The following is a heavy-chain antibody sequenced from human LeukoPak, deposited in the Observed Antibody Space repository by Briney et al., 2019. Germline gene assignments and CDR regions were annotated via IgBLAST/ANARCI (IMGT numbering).Heavy chain of an antibody. CDR2: INPNTGGT. D-gene: IGHD2-21*02. CDR3: ARTASCGSNCYYFFDY. Sequence: VASVKVSCKASGYTFTSYGISWVRQAPGQGLEWMGWINPNTGGTRFVQKFQGRVAMTRDTSISTVYMELSSLGSDDTAIYYCARTASCGSNCYYFFDYWGQGALVTVSS. CDR1: GYTFTSYG. V-gene: IGHV1-2*02. J-gene: IGHJ4*02.